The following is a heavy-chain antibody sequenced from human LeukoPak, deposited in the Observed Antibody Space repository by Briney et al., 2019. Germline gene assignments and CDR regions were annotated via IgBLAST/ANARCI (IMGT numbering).Heavy chain of an antibody. Sequence: GASVKVSCKASGYTFTGYYVHWVRQAPGQGLEWMGRINPNSGGTNYAQKFQGRVTMTRDTSISTAYMELSRLRSDDTAVYYCARDGQRWAYCGGDCYFDYWGQGTLVTVSS. CDR2: INPNSGGT. D-gene: IGHD2-21*02. J-gene: IGHJ4*02. V-gene: IGHV1-2*06. CDR3: ARDGQRWAYCGGDCYFDY. CDR1: GYTFTGYY.